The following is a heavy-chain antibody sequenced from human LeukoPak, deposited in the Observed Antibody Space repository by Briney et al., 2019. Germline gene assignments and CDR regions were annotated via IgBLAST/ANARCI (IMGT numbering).Heavy chain of an antibody. CDR2: INTDGSST. Sequence: GGSLRLSCAASGFTFSSYWMHWVRQAPGKGLVWVSRINTDGSSTSYADSVKGRFTISRDNAKNTLYLQMNSLRAEDTAVYYCARERWGGAPVWFDPWGQGTLVTVSS. CDR1: GFTFSSYW. V-gene: IGHV3-74*01. J-gene: IGHJ5*02. CDR3: ARERWGGAPVWFDP. D-gene: IGHD1-26*01.